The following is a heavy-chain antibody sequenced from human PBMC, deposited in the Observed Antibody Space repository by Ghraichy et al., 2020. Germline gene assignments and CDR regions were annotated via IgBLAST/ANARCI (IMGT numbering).Heavy chain of an antibody. V-gene: IGHV4-34*01. CDR2: INHSGST. CDR1: GGSFSGYY. Sequence: SETLSLTCAVYGGSFSGYYWSWIRQPPGKGLEWFGEINHSGSTNYNPSLKSRVTISVDTSKNQFSLKLSSVTAADTAVYYCASGPGCSSTSCSPGDYYYYGMDVWGQGTTVTVSS. D-gene: IGHD2-2*01. J-gene: IGHJ6*02. CDR3: ASGPGCSSTSCSPGDYYYYGMDV.